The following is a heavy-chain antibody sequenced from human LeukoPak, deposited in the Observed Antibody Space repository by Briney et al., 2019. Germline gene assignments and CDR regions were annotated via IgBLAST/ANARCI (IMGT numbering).Heavy chain of an antibody. Sequence: SQTLSLTCTVSGGSISSGDNYWSWIRQPPGKGLEWIGYIYYSGSTNYNPSLKSRVTISVDTSKNQFSLKLSSVTAADTAVYYCARSDSSSWGYYYYYFMDVWGKGTTVTVSS. CDR3: ARSDSSSWGYYYYYFMDV. D-gene: IGHD6-13*01. CDR2: IYYSGST. J-gene: IGHJ6*03. V-gene: IGHV4-61*08. CDR1: GGSISSGDNY.